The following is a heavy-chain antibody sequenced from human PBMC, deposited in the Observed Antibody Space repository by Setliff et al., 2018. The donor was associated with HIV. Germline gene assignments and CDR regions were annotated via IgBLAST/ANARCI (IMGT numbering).Heavy chain of an antibody. D-gene: IGHD3-3*01. CDR3: TRGGFFGVADRRALAN. J-gene: IGHJ4*02. CDR1: GYTFTSYD. V-gene: IGHV1-8*01. Sequence: ASVKVSCKASGYTFTSYDINWVRQAPGRGLEWMGWMNPNSGSTDYAQRFQGRVTISRDTSISTTYMELSGLTSEDTAVYYCTRGGFFGVADRRALANWGQGTLVTVSS. CDR2: MNPNSGST.